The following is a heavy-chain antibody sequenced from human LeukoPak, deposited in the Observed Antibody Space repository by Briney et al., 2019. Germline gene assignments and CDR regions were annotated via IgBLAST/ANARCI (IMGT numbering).Heavy chain of an antibody. D-gene: IGHD3-16*01. J-gene: IGHJ6*02. V-gene: IGHV3-30*18. Sequence: PGGSLRLSCAASGFTFSSYGMLGVRRARGKGLEWGAFISYDRSNKYCADSVKGLFTLSRDSPKNTLYLQMNSLRAEDTAVYYCAKGHEDLGEWESRDYYGMDVWGQGTTVTVSS. CDR3: AKGHEDLGEWESRDYYGMDV. CDR2: ISYDRSNK. CDR1: GFTFSSYG.